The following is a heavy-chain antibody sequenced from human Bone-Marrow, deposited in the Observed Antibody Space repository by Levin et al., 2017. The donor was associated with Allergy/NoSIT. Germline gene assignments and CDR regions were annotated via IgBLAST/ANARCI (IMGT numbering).Heavy chain of an antibody. CDR1: GYTFTRYS. V-gene: IGHV1-3*04. Sequence: ASVKVSCKPSGYTFTRYSIHWVRQAPGQRLEWMGWINTGNGNTKYSQKFQSRVSITRDTSASTAYMEVRSLRSEDTAMYFCARAKMDIVVVPAAKDIWGQGTMVTVSS. D-gene: IGHD2-2*03. CDR2: INTGNGNT. CDR3: ARAKMDIVVVPAAKDI. J-gene: IGHJ3*02.